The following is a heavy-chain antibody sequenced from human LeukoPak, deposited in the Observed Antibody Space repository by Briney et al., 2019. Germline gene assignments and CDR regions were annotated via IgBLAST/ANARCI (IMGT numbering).Heavy chain of an antibody. V-gene: IGHV5-51*01. CDR2: IYPGDSDT. CDR3: ARPEGDYYDSSGYNY. Sequence: GESLKISCSGSGYNFTNYWIGWVRQMPGKGLEWMGIIYPGDSDTRYSPSFQGQVTISADKSISTAYLQWSSLKASDTAMYYCARPEGDYYDSSGYNYWGQGTLVTVSS. CDR1: GYNFTNYW. D-gene: IGHD3-22*01. J-gene: IGHJ4*02.